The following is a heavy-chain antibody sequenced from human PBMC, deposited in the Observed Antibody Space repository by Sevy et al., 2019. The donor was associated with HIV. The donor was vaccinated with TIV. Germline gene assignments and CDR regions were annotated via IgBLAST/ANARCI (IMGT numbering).Heavy chain of an antibody. D-gene: IGHD3-3*01. CDR1: GFTFSGSA. CDR2: IRSKANSYAT. J-gene: IGHJ6*02. Sequence: GGSLRLSCAASGFTFSGSAMHWVRQASGKGLEWVGRIRSKANSYATAYAASVKGRFTISRDDSKNTAYLQMNSLKTEDTAVYYCTSRPIWSGYSQIDYYYYGIDVWGQGTTVTVSS. CDR3: TSRPIWSGYSQIDYYYYGIDV. V-gene: IGHV3-73*01.